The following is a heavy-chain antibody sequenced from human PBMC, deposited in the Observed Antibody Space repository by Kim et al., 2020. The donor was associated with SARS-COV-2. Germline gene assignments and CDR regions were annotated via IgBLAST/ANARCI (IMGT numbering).Heavy chain of an antibody. CDR1: GFTFGDYA. CDR3: TRSPPYYYDSSGYPWVFDY. Sequence: GGSLRLSCTASGFTFGDYAMSWVRQAPGKGLEWVGFIRSKAYGGTTEYAASVKGRFTISRDDSKSIAYLQMNSLKTEDTAVYYCTRSPPYYYDSSGYPWVFDYWGQGTLVTVSS. V-gene: IGHV3-49*04. CDR2: IRSKAYGGTT. D-gene: IGHD3-22*01. J-gene: IGHJ4*02.